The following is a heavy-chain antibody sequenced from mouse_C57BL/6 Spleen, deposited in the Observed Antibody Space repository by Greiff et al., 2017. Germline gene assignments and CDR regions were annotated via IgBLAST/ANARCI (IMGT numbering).Heavy chain of an antibody. CDR3: AKKATAQAAWFAY. Sequence: VQLQQPGAELVKPGASVKLSCKASGYTFTSYWMHWVKQRPGQGLEWIGMIHPNSGSTNYNEKFKSKATLTVDKSSSTAYMQLSSLTSEDSAVYYCAKKATAQAAWFAYWGQGTLVTVSA. CDR2: IHPNSGST. CDR1: GYTFTSYW. V-gene: IGHV1-64*01. J-gene: IGHJ3*01. D-gene: IGHD3-2*02.